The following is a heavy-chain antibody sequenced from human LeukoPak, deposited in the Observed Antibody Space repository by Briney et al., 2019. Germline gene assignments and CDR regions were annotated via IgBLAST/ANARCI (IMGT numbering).Heavy chain of an antibody. CDR2: ISAYNGNT. V-gene: IGHV1-18*01. CDR1: GYTFTSYG. Sequence: PEASVKVSCKASGYTFTSYGISWVRQAPGQGLEWKGWISAYNGNTNYAQKLQGRVTMTTDTSTSTAYMELRSLRSDDTAVYYCARDQASYYYYYGMDVWGQGTTVTVSS. CDR3: ARDQASYYYYYGMDV. J-gene: IGHJ6*02.